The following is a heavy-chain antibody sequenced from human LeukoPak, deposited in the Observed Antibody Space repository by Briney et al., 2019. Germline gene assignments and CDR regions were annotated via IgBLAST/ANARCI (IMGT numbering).Heavy chain of an antibody. CDR2: IHYDGSNK. V-gene: IGHV3-30*02. CDR1: GFSFSSYG. CDR3: AKSDCSSASCYLWYYYYYMDV. J-gene: IGHJ6*03. D-gene: IGHD2-2*01. Sequence: GGSLRLSCAASGFSFSSYGMHWVRQAPGKGLDWVAFIHYDGSNKYYADSVKGRFTISRDNSKNTLYLQMNSLRAEDTAVYYCAKSDCSSASCYLWYYYYYMDVWAKGPRSPSP.